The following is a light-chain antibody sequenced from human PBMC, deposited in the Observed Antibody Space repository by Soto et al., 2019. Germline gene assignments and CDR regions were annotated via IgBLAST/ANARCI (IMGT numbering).Light chain of an antibody. CDR3: QQYNNWPPIT. V-gene: IGKV3D-15*01. J-gene: IGKJ5*01. Sequence: TQSVVTVSLSPGERAGLSCRASQTVRSNYLAWYQHQRGQAARLLIYGASNRAPGIPDRFSGSGSGTKFTLTISSLQSGDFAVYYCQQYNNWPPITFGQGTRLEIK. CDR2: GAS. CDR1: QTVRSN.